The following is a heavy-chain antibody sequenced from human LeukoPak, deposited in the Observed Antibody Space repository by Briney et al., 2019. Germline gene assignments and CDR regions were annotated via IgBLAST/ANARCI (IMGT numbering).Heavy chain of an antibody. J-gene: IGHJ4*02. CDR2: IYYTGTT. V-gene: IGHV4-59*01. Sequence: SETLSLTCTVPGGSINNYYWRGIRQPPGKGLEWIGYIYYTGTTNYNPSLKSRVSISLDTSKTQFSLKLSSVTAADTAVYYCARALYSSRRSFDYWGQGTLVTVSS. CDR1: GGSINNYY. CDR3: ARALYSSRRSFDY. D-gene: IGHD6-13*01.